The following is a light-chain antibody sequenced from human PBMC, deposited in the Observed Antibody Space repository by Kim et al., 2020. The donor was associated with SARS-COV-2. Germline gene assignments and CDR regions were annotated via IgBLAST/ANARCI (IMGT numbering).Light chain of an antibody. CDR3: AAWDDSLSGRI. Sequence: GQRVTISCSGSSSNVGSNYVCWYKHLPGAAPKLLIYRNKQRPAGVPDRFSGSKSGTSASLAISGLRSEDEADYYCAAWDDSLSGRIFGGGTQLTVL. CDR1: SSNVGSNY. J-gene: IGLJ2*01. CDR2: RNK. V-gene: IGLV1-47*01.